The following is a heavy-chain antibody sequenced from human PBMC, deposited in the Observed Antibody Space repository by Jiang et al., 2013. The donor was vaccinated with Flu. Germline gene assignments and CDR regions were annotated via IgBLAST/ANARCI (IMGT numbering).Heavy chain of an antibody. D-gene: IGHD3-10*01. CDR3: ARVSYYYGSGSYNGRGTWFDP. Sequence: LLKPSETLSLTCTVSGGSISSYYWSWIRQPPGKGLEWIGYIYYSGSTNYNPSLKSRVTISVDTSKNQFSLKLSSVTAADTAVYYCARVSYYYGSGSYNGRGTWFDPWGQGTLVTVSS. CDR2: IYYSGST. CDR1: GGSISSYY. V-gene: IGHV4-59*01. J-gene: IGHJ5*02.